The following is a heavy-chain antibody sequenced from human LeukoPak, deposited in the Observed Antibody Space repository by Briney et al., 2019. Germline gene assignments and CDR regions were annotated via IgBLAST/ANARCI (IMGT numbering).Heavy chain of an antibody. CDR1: GGSVSSDSYF. V-gene: IGHV4-61*01. CDR2: IYYSGST. CDR3: ARGQRRLQDY. Sequence: SETLSLTRTVSGGSVSSDSYFWTWIRQPPGKGLEWIGYIYYSGSTNYNPSLKSRVTISLDTSKSQISLKLSSVTAADTAVYYCARGQRRLQDYWGQGTLVTVSS. J-gene: IGHJ4*02.